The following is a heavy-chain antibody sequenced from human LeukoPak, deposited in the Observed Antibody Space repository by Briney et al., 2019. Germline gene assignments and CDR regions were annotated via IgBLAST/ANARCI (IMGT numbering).Heavy chain of an antibody. CDR3: ARGPALGGLDV. V-gene: IGHV1-46*01. CDR1: GYSFTSYY. J-gene: IGHJ6*02. Sequence: GASVKVSCKASGYSFTSYYIHWVRQAPGQGLEWMGTINPNGGSTDYAQKFQGRVTMTRDTSTSSIYMELNSLRSDVTAVYYCARGPALGGLDVCGRGTTVTVSS. CDR2: INPNGGST.